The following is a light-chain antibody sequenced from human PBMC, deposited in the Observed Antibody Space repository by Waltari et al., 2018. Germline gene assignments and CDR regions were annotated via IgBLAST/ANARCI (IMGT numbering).Light chain of an antibody. CDR2: AAS. J-gene: IGKJ3*01. Sequence: DIQLTQSPSFLSASVGDRVTITCWASQGVGMFLAWYQQKPGKAPKILIYAASTLQSGVPSRFSGSGSGTDFTLTISSLQPDDFATYYCQQLKGLPSFGPGTTVNIK. CDR1: QGVGMF. CDR3: QQLKGLPS. V-gene: IGKV1-9*01.